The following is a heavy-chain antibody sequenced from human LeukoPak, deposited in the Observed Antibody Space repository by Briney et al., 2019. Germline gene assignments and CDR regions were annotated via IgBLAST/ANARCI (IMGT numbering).Heavy chain of an antibody. J-gene: IGHJ5*02. CDR3: ARLPNSGADLTWFDP. V-gene: IGHV5-51*01. Sequence: GESLKISCEASGYRFSYYWIAWVRQMPGKGLEWMGVIYPYDSHTRYSPSSQGQVTISADKSISTAYLQWSSLKASDSAMYFCARLPNSGADLTWFDPWGQGTLVTVSS. CDR1: GYRFSYYW. D-gene: IGHD3-10*01. CDR2: IYPYDSHT.